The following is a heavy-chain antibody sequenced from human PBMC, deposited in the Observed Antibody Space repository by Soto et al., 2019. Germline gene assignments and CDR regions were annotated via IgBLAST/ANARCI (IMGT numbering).Heavy chain of an antibody. Sequence: PGGSLRLSCAASGFTFRSYWMHWVRQAPGKGLVWVSRVKSDGSSTDYADSVKGRFSISRDNAKNTLYLQMNSLRAEDTAVYFCARDFLTGIDYWGQGALVTVSS. CDR3: ARDFLTGIDY. CDR2: VKSDGSST. V-gene: IGHV3-74*01. CDR1: GFTFRSYW. J-gene: IGHJ4*02.